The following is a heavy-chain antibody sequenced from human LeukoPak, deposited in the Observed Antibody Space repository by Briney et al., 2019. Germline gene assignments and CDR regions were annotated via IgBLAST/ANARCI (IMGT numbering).Heavy chain of an antibody. D-gene: IGHD3-16*01. J-gene: IGHJ5*02. Sequence: ASVKVSCKASGGTFSSYAISWVRQAPGQGLEWMGGIIPIFGTANYAQKFQGRVTITADESTSTAYMELSSLISEDTAVYYCARDSVRRGISGWFDPWGQGTLVTVSS. CDR1: GGTFSSYA. CDR2: IIPIFGTA. CDR3: ARDSVRRGISGWFDP. V-gene: IGHV1-69*13.